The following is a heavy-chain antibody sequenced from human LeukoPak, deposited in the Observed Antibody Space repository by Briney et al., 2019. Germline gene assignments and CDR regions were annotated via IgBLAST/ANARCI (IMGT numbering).Heavy chain of an antibody. CDR3: AKDARMIDGPNG. D-gene: IGHD4/OR15-4a*01. Sequence: PGGSLRLSCAASGFTFSDYEMNWVRQAPGKGLEWVSYISGSGGSTYYADSVKGRFTISRDNSKNTLYLQMNSLRAEDTAVYYCAKDARMIDGPNGWGQGTLVTVSS. CDR2: ISGSGGST. V-gene: IGHV3-23*01. CDR1: GFTFSDYE. J-gene: IGHJ4*02.